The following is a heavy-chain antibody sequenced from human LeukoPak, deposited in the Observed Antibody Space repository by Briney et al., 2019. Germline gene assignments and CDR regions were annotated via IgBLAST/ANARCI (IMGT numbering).Heavy chain of an antibody. CDR3: ARDLDWNAVYYFDY. CDR2: ISGSGGST. D-gene: IGHD3/OR15-3a*01. V-gene: IGHV3-23*01. J-gene: IGHJ4*02. Sequence: GGSLRLFCAASGFTFSSYAMSWVRQAPGKGLEWVSAISGSGGSTYYADSVKGRFTISRDNAKNSLYLQMNSLRAEDTAVYYCARDLDWNAVYYFDYWGQGTLVTVSS. CDR1: GFTFSSYA.